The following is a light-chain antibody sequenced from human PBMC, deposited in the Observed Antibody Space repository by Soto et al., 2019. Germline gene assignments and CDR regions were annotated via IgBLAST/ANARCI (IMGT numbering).Light chain of an antibody. V-gene: IGKV3-20*01. J-gene: IGKJ3*01. CDR2: AAS. CDR3: QQYGPSLFT. Sequence: ESLLTQSPGTLSLSPGERATLSCRASQSFSSNSLAWYQQKPCQAPRLLIYAASSRATGIPDRFSGSGSGTDFTLTISRLEPEDFAVYYCQQYGPSLFTVGPGTKVDMK. CDR1: QSFSSNS.